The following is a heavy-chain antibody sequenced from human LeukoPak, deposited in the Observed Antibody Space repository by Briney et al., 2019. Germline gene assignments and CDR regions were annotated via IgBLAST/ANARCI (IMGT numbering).Heavy chain of an antibody. V-gene: IGHV3-9*03. D-gene: IGHD5-12*01. CDR3: AKGTSSAYAYYMDV. CDR1: GFTFDDYA. J-gene: IGHJ6*03. Sequence: GMSLRLYCAASGFTFDDYAMHWVRQGPGRGLEWVTGINWNSGSIGYADSVKGRFTISRDNAKNSLYLQMNSLRAEDMALYYCAKGTSSAYAYYMDVWGKGTTVTVSS. CDR2: INWNSGSI.